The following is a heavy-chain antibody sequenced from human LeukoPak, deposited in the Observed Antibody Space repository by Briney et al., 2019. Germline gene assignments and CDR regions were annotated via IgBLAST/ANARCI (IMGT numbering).Heavy chain of an antibody. Sequence: GASVKVSCKASGYTFTSYGISWVRQAPGQGLEWMGWISAYNGNTNYAQKLQGRVTMTTDTSTSTAYMELRSLRSDDTAVYYCARGRSYYGSGSYYNWFDPWGQGTPVTVSS. J-gene: IGHJ5*02. V-gene: IGHV1-18*01. CDR3: ARGRSYYGSGSYYNWFDP. CDR2: ISAYNGNT. CDR1: GYTFTSYG. D-gene: IGHD3-10*01.